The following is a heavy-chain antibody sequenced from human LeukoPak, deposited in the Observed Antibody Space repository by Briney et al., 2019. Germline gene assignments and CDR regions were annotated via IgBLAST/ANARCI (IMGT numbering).Heavy chain of an antibody. D-gene: IGHD3-10*01. CDR1: GGSVSSGSYY. J-gene: IGHJ5*02. CDR3: ARDFAYYYGSGSYDP. Sequence: PLETLSLTCTVSGGSVSSGSYYWSWIRQPPGKGLEWIGYIYYSGSTNYNPSLKSRVTISVDTSKNQFSLKLSSVTAADTAVYYCARDFAYYYGSGSYDPWGQGTLVTVSS. V-gene: IGHV4-61*01. CDR2: IYYSGST.